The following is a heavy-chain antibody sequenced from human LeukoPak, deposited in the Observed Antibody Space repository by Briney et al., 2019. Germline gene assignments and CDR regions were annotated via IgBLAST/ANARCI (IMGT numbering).Heavy chain of an antibody. V-gene: IGHV1-18*01. Sequence: ASVKVSCKASGYTFTSYGISWVRQAPGQGLEWMGWISAYNGNTNYAQKLQGRVTMTTDTSTSTAYMELRSLRSDDTAVYYCAREAMDYYDFWSGYRRAYGMDVWGQGTTVTVSS. CDR2: ISAYNGNT. J-gene: IGHJ6*02. D-gene: IGHD3-3*01. CDR1: GYTFTSYG. CDR3: AREAMDYYDFWSGYRRAYGMDV.